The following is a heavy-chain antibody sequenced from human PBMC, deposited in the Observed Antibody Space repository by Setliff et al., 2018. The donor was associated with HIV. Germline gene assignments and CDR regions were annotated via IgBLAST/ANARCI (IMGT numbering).Heavy chain of an antibody. CDR3: ARTSILYSSSWYVSKNWFDP. Sequence: GESLRLSCAISGFPFSDYYMSWIRQAPGKGLEWVSYISTSGSTVYYADSVKGRFTISRDNAKNSLYLQMNSLRAEDTAVYYCARTSILYSSSWYVSKNWFDPWGQGTLVTVSS. D-gene: IGHD6-13*01. V-gene: IGHV3-11*04. J-gene: IGHJ5*02. CDR1: GFPFSDYY. CDR2: ISTSGSTV.